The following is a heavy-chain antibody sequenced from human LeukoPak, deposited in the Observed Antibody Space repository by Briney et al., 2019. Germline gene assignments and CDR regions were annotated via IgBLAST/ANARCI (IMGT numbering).Heavy chain of an antibody. CDR1: GGTFSSYA. CDR2: IIPIFGTA. CDR3: ARGNEVLASTVNYGMDV. V-gene: IGHV1-69*06. Sequence: ASVKLSCKASGGTFSSYAISWVRQAPGQGLEWMSAIIPIFGTANYAQKFQGRVTITADKSTSTAYMELSSLRSEDTAVYYCARGNEVLASTVNYGMDVWGKGTTVTVSS. J-gene: IGHJ6*04. D-gene: IGHD4-17*01.